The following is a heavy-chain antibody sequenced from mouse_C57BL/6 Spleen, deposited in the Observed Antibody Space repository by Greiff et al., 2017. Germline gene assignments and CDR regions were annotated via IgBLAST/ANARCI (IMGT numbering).Heavy chain of an antibody. CDR2: INPSNGGT. CDR1: GYTFTSYW. J-gene: IGHJ3*01. Sequence: QVQLQQPGTELVKPGASVKLSCKASGYTFTSYWMHWVKQRPGQGLEWIGNINPSNGGTNYNEKFKSKATLTVDKSSSTAYMQLSSLTSEDSAVYYCARVANSYSNYEGFAYWGQGTLVTVSA. CDR3: ARVANSYSNYEGFAY. D-gene: IGHD2-5*01. V-gene: IGHV1-53*01.